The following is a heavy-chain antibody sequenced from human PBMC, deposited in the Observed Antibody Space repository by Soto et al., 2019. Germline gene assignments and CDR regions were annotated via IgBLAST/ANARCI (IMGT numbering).Heavy chain of an antibody. Sequence: GGSLRLSCASSGLIVSSNYMSLVRQAPGKGLEWVSVIYSDGSTHYTDSVKDRFIISRDISKNTLYLQMNSLRAEDTAVYYCARARYDSSGYYFDYWGQGALVTVSS. J-gene: IGHJ4*02. D-gene: IGHD3-22*01. CDR3: ARARYDSSGYYFDY. CDR2: IYSDGST. CDR1: GLIVSSNY. V-gene: IGHV3-53*01.